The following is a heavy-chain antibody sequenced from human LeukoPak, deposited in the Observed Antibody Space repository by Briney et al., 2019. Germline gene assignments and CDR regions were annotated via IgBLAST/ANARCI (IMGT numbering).Heavy chain of an antibody. Sequence: SETLSLTCTVSGGSISSYYWSWIRQPAGKGLEWIGRIYTSGSTNYNPSLKSRVTMSVDTSKNQFSLKLSSVTAADTAVYYCATHSDAAGFYYYYYMDVWGKGTTVTVSS. CDR3: ATHSDAAGFYYYYYMDV. V-gene: IGHV4-4*07. CDR1: GGSISSYY. J-gene: IGHJ6*03. CDR2: IYTSGST. D-gene: IGHD3-10*01.